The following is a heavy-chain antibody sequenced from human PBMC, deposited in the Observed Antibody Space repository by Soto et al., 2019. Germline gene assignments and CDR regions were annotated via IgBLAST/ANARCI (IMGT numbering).Heavy chain of an antibody. CDR1: GYTFTRNG. V-gene: IGHV1-18*01. Sequence: GASVKVSCKTSGYTFTRNGISWVRQAPGQGLEWMGWISPKSGNIKYAQKLQGRVFMTTDTSTSTAYMELRSLRSDDTAVYYCVKDRDSNSWPSRDVWGPGTTVTVSS. CDR3: VKDRDSNSWPSRDV. D-gene: IGHD3-22*01. J-gene: IGHJ6*02. CDR2: ISPKSGNI.